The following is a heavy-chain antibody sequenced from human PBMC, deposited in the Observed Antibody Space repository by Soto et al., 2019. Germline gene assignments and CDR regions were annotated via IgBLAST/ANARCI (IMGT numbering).Heavy chain of an antibody. V-gene: IGHV4-59*01. J-gene: IGHJ6*04. CDR3: GRGGTIFGVVPLPDHLAL. CDR2: IYYSGST. CDR1: GGSISSYY. D-gene: IGHD3-3*01. Sequence: ASETLSLTCTVSGGSISSYYWSWIRQPPGKGLEWIGYIYYSGSTNYNPSLKSRVTISVDTSKNQFSLKLSSVTAADTAVYYCGRGGTIFGVVPLPDHLALWGKGTKVTVAS.